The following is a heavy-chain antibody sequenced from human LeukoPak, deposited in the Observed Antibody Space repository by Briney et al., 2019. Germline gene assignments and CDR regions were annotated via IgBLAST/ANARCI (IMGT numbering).Heavy chain of an antibody. J-gene: IGHJ4*02. CDR2: IYYSGST. D-gene: IGHD5-12*01. V-gene: IGHV4-59*12. CDR3: ARAGSGYDPKYLDY. Sequence: SETLSLTCTVSGGSISSYYWSWIRQPPGKGLEWIGYIYYSGSTNYNPSLKSRVTISVDKSKNQFSLKLSSVTAADTAVYYCARAGSGYDPKYLDYWGQGTLVTVSS. CDR1: GGSISSYY.